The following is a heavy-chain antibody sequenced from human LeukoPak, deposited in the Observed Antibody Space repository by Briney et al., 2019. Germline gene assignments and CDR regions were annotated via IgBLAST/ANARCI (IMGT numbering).Heavy chain of an antibody. CDR3: ARDRDWGSSDPFDY. Sequence: ASVKVSCKASGYTFTSYYMHWVRQVPGQGLEWMGIINPGRGNTNYAQNFHGRVTLTRDTSTSTIYMELSSLRSGDTAVYYCARDRDWGSSDPFDYWGQGTLVTVSS. CDR1: GYTFTSYY. J-gene: IGHJ4*02. V-gene: IGHV1-46*01. CDR2: INPGRGNT. D-gene: IGHD7-27*01.